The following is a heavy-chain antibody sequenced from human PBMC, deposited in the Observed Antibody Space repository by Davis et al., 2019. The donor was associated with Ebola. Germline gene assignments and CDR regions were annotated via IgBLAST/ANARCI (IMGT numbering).Heavy chain of an antibody. D-gene: IGHD3-22*01. CDR1: GFTFSSYG. Sequence: GGSLRLSCAASGFTFSSYGMHWVRQAPGKGLEWVAVICYDGRNKYYADSVKGRFPISRDNSKNTLYLQMNSLRAEDTAVYYCARELVVISYYYYYGMDVWGQGTTVTVSS. V-gene: IGHV3-33*01. CDR2: ICYDGRNK. CDR3: ARELVVISYYYYYGMDV. J-gene: IGHJ6*02.